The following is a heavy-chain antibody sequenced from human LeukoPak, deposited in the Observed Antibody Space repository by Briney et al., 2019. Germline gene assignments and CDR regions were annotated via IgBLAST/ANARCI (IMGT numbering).Heavy chain of an antibody. Sequence: GGSLRLSCAASGFTFSSYWMSWVRLAPGKGLEWVANIKQDGSAKFYVESVKGRFTISRDNAKNSLYLQMNSLRAEDTAMYYCAGAVYSGNYHVGESDYWGQGTLVTVSS. J-gene: IGHJ4*02. CDR1: GFTFSSYW. D-gene: IGHD1-26*01. V-gene: IGHV3-7*03. CDR2: IKQDGSAK. CDR3: AGAVYSGNYHVGESDY.